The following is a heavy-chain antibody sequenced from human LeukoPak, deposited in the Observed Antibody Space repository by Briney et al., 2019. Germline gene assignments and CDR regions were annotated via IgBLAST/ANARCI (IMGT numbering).Heavy chain of an antibody. CDR1: GYTFTSYD. J-gene: IGHJ6*02. Sequence: SVKVSCKASGYTFTSYDINWVRQATGQGLEWMGRIIPILGIANYAQKFQGRVTITADKSTSTAYMELSSLRSEDTAVYYCASQNYYYYYYGMDVWGQGTTVTVSS. CDR2: IIPILGIA. D-gene: IGHD1-7*01. V-gene: IGHV1-69*04. CDR3: ASQNYYYYYYGMDV.